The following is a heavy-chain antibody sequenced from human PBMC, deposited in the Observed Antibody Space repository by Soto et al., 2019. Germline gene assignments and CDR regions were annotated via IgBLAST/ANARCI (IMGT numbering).Heavy chain of an antibody. V-gene: IGHV5-51*01. D-gene: IGHD3-10*01. CDR3: ARHQDGSISWFDP. CDR1: GYSFTSYW. J-gene: IGHJ5*02. Sequence: GASLNISCKGSGYSFTSYWIGWVRQMPGKGLEWMGIIYPGDSDTRYSPSFQGQVTISADKSISTAFLQWSSLKASDTSMYYCARHQDGSISWFDPWGRGTLVTDSS. CDR2: IYPGDSDT.